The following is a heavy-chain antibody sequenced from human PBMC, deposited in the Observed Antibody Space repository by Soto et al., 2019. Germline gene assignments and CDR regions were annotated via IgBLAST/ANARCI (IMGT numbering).Heavy chain of an antibody. Sequence: QVQLVQSGAEVKKPGASVKVSCKASGYTFTSYGISWVRQAPGQGLEWMGWISAYNGNTNYAQKLQGRVTMTTDTSTSTAYMELRSLRSDDTAVYYCARDVPYSSRWYKWHYYCGMDVWGQGTTVTVSS. J-gene: IGHJ6*02. CDR1: GYTFTSYG. V-gene: IGHV1-18*01. CDR2: ISAYNGNT. CDR3: ARDVPYSSRWYKWHYYCGMDV. D-gene: IGHD6-13*01.